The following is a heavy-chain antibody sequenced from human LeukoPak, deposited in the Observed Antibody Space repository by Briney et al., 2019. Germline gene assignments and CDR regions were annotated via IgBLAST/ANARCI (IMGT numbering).Heavy chain of an antibody. D-gene: IGHD6-19*01. J-gene: IGHJ4*02. CDR2: ISFDGRNS. CDR1: GFTLGSFA. Sequence: PGMSLGLSCAVSGFTLGSFAMHWVRQAPGKGLQWVAVISFDGRNSHYADSVKGRFTISRDNSGNTVYLQMNSLRADDTAVYYCAKTTAGYSSGRYPGWPVDYWGQGTLVTVSS. V-gene: IGHV3-30-3*02. CDR3: AKTTAGYSSGRYPGWPVDY.